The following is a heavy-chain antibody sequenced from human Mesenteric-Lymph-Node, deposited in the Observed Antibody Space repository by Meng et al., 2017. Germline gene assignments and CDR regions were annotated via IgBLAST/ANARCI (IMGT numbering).Heavy chain of an antibody. CDR2: IIPIFGTA. D-gene: IGHD3-9*01. Sequence: SVKVSCKASGGTFSSYAISWVRQAPGQGLEWMGGIIPIFGTANYAQKFQGRVTITTDESTSTAYMELSSLRSEDTAVYYCARELLGDYDILTGYYPGPYYYYGMDVWGQGTTVTVSS. V-gene: IGHV1-69*05. CDR1: GGTFSSYA. J-gene: IGHJ6*02. CDR3: ARELLGDYDILTGYYPGPYYYYGMDV.